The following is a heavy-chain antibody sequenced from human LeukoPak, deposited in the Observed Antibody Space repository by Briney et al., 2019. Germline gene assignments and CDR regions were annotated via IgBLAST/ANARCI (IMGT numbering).Heavy chain of an antibody. CDR3: ARVLPSPRYDSSGPNDY. J-gene: IGHJ4*02. D-gene: IGHD3-22*01. Sequence: GGSLRLSCGASGFTFDDDGISWVRQAPGKGLEWVSGINWNGGSTGYADSVKGRFTISRDNAKNSLYLQMNSLRAEDTALYYCARVLPSPRYDSSGPNDYWGQGTLVTVSS. CDR1: GFTFDDDG. CDR2: INWNGGST. V-gene: IGHV3-20*04.